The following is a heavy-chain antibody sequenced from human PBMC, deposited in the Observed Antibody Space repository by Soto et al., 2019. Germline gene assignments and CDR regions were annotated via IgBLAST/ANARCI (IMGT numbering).Heavy chain of an antibody. CDR3: ARALTYDYVWGSYRLGWFDP. V-gene: IGHV4-59*01. Sequence: QVQLQESGPGLVKPSETLSLTCTVSGGSISSYYWSWIRQPPGKGLEWIGYIYYSGSTNYNPSLKRRVTISVDTSKNQFSLKLSSVTAADTAVYYCARALTYDYVWGSYRLGWFDPWGQGTLVTVSS. J-gene: IGHJ5*02. D-gene: IGHD3-16*02. CDR2: IYYSGST. CDR1: GGSISSYY.